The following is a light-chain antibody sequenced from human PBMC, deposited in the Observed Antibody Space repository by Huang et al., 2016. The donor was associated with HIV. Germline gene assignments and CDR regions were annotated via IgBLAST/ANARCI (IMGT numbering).Light chain of an antibody. J-gene: IGKJ3*01. CDR2: DAS. CDR1: QDISNY. Sequence: DIQMTQSPSSLSASVGDRVTITCQASQDISNYLNWYQQKPGKAPKLLIYDASNLEAGFPSRFSGSGSGTHFTFTISSLQPADIATYYCQQHDDLPFTFGPGTKVDIK. CDR3: QQHDDLPFT. V-gene: IGKV1-33*01.